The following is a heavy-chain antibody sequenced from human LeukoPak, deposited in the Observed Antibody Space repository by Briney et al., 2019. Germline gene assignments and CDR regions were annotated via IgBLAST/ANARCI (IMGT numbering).Heavy chain of an antibody. V-gene: IGHV4-61*02. CDR1: GGSISSGSYY. D-gene: IGHD6-13*01. J-gene: IGHJ6*03. CDR2: TYTSGST. Sequence: SETLSLTCTVSGGSISSGSYYWSWIRQPAGKGLEWIGRTYTSGSTNYNPSHKSRVTISVDTSKNQFSLKLSSVTAADTAVYYCAREHSSSRRGMDVWGKGTTVTVSS. CDR3: AREHSSSRRGMDV.